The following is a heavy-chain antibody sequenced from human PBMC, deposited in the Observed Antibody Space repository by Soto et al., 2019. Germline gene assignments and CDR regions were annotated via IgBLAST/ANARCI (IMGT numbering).Heavy chain of an antibody. J-gene: IGHJ4*02. CDR2: IIPVFGTT. D-gene: IGHD3-10*01. CDR3: ARDGGFGELKY. Sequence: QVQLVQSGAELKKPGSSVKVSCKASGDTFGGYPINWVRQAPGEGLEWMGRIIPVFGTTNDAQRFEGRVTFTADEPTNTAYMELRGLLSEDTAVYYCARDGGFGELKYWGPGTLVTVSS. V-gene: IGHV1-69*18. CDR1: GDTFGGYP.